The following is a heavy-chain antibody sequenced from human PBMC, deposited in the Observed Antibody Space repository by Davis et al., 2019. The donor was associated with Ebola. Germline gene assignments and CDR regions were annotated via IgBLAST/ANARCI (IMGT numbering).Heavy chain of an antibody. CDR3: ARAPLTGTREAMGF. D-gene: IGHD1-1*01. CDR1: GYTFNTYP. V-gene: IGHV7-4-1*01. CDR2: INTDTANP. J-gene: IGHJ4*02. Sequence: ASVKVSCKASGYTFNTYPINWLRQAPGQGPEWMGWINTDTANPTYAPGFAGRFSFSLDTSIDTAYLEIVSLSTADTATYFCARAPLTGTREAMGFWGQGTLVTVSS.